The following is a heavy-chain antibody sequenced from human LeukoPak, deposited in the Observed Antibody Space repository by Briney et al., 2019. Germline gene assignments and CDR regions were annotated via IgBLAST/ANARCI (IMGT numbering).Heavy chain of an antibody. V-gene: IGHV1-69*17. CDR1: GGTFSSYA. D-gene: IGHD6-6*01. CDR2: IIPIFGIA. CDR3: ARRRGGRGSSSFWFDP. J-gene: IGHJ5*02. Sequence: SVKVSCKASGGTFSSYAISRVRQAPGQGLEWMGRIIPIFGIANYAQKFQGRVTITADKSTSTAYMELSSLRSEDTAVYYCARRRGGRGSSSFWFDPLGPGNPGHRLL.